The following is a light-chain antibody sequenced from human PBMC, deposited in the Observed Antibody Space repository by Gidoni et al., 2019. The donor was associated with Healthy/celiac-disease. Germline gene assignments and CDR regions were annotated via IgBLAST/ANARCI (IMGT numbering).Light chain of an antibody. V-gene: IGKV3-20*01. CDR1: QSVSSSY. J-gene: IGKJ2*01. CDR3: QQYVSSLYT. CDR2: GAS. Sequence: EIVLTQSPGTLSVSPGERATLSCRASQSVSSSYLAWYQQKPGQAPRLLIYGASSRATGIPDRFSGSGSGTDFTLTISRLEPEDFAVYYCQQYVSSLYTFGQGTKLEIK.